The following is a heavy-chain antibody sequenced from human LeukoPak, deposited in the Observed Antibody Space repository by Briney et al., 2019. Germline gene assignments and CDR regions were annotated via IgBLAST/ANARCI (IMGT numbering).Heavy chain of an antibody. CDR3: ARGSGALYYGMDV. V-gene: IGHV4-59*01. J-gene: IGHJ6*02. CDR1: SGSIRSYY. CDR2: INFSGTT. D-gene: IGHD3-10*01. Sequence: SETLSLTCTVPSGSIRSYYWSWIRQPPGEGLEWIGYINFSGTTNYNPSLKSRVTISAGTSKDQFSLKLTSVTAADTAVYYCARGSGALYYGMDVWGQGTTVTVSS.